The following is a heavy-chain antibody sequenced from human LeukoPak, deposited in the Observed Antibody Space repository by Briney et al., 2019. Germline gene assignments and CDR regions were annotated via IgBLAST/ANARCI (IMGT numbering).Heavy chain of an antibody. CDR3: ARSSKYCSSTSCYTEVDY. Sequence: ASVKVSCKASGGTFSSYAISWVRQAPGQGLEWMGWINPNSGGTNYAQKFQGRVTMTRDTSISTAYMELSRLRSDDTAVYYCARSSKYCSSTSCYTEVDYWGQGTLVTVSS. CDR1: GGTFSSYA. CDR2: INPNSGGT. V-gene: IGHV1-2*02. D-gene: IGHD2-2*02. J-gene: IGHJ4*02.